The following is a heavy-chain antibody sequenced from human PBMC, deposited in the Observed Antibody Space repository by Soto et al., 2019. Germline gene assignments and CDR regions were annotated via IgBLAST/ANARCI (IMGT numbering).Heavy chain of an antibody. D-gene: IGHD1-1*01. CDR2: ISGSGGST. CDR3: AKDLHPGTTAFLDY. V-gene: IGHV3-23*01. Sequence: GGSLRLSCAASGFTFSSYAMSWVRQAPGKGLEWVSAISGSGGSTYYADSVKGRFTISRDNSKNTLYLQMNSLRAEDTAVYYCAKDLHPGTTAFLDYWGQRTLFTVSS. J-gene: IGHJ4*02. CDR1: GFTFSSYA.